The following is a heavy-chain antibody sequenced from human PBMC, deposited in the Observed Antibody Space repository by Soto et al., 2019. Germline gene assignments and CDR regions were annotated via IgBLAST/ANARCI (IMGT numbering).Heavy chain of an antibody. CDR3: AAGFGITGGSFNDY. V-gene: IGHV1-3*01. J-gene: IGHJ4*02. Sequence: ASVKVSCKASGYTFTSYAMHWVRQVPGQRLEWIGWINAGNGNTKYSQKFQGRVTITRDTSTSTAYMELSSLRSEDTAVYYCAAGFGITGGSFNDYWGQGTLVTVSS. CDR2: INAGNGNT. D-gene: IGHD1-26*01. CDR1: GYTFTSYA.